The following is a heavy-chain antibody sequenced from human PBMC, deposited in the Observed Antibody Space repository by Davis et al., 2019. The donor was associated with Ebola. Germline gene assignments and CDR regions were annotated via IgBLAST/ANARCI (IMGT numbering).Heavy chain of an antibody. CDR3: ARGYCSSTSCYVDYGMDV. CDR2: INHSGST. CDR1: GGSFSGYY. D-gene: IGHD2-2*01. J-gene: IGHJ6*02. V-gene: IGHV4-34*09. Sequence: SETLSLTCAVYGGSFSGYYWSWIRQPPGKGLEWIGEINHSGSTYYNPSLKSRVTISVETSKNQFSLKLSSVTAADTAVYYCARGYCSSTSCYVDYGMDVWGQGTTVTVSS.